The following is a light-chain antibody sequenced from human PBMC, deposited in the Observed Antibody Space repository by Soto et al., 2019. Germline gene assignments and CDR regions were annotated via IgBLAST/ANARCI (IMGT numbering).Light chain of an antibody. Sequence: DVQMTQSPSSLSAFVGDRVTITCRSSQTISSYLNWYQQKPGKAPKVLIYAASYLQTGVSSRSSGRGSGTDFTLTIDSLQPEDAATYYCQQSYIRFTFGPGT. CDR3: QQSYIRFT. J-gene: IGKJ3*01. CDR1: QTISSY. V-gene: IGKV1-39*01. CDR2: AAS.